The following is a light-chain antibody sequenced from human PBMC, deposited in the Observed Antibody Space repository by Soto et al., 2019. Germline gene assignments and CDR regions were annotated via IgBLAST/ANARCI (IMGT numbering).Light chain of an antibody. Sequence: IQLTQSPSSLSASVGDIVTFTCRASEDISSYLVWYQQKPGAAPKLLIYAASALHSGVPSRFSGSGSGTDFTLTISSLHPEDFAVYFCQQFKNYPITFGHGTRLEIK. J-gene: IGKJ5*01. V-gene: IGKV1-9*01. CDR1: EDISSY. CDR2: AAS. CDR3: QQFKNYPIT.